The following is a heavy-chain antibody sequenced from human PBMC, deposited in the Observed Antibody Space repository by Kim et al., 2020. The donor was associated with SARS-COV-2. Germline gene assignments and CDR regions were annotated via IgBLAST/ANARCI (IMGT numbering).Heavy chain of an antibody. CDR3: ANVRGRYLRGGDFDY. Sequence: GGSLRLSCAASGFTFSNYDMTWVRQAPGKGLEWVSDISGSGSLTYYADSVKGRFIISRDSSKDTVFLQMNSLRADDTAVYFCANVRGRYLRGGDFDYWGQ. J-gene: IGHJ4*02. V-gene: IGHV3-23*01. D-gene: IGHD3-10*01. CDR2: ISGSGSLT. CDR1: GFTFSNYD.